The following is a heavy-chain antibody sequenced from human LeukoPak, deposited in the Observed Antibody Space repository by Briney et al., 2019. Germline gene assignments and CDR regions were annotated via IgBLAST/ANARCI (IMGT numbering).Heavy chain of an antibody. CDR3: ARLIAVAGIWLFDP. J-gene: IGHJ5*02. CDR2: INPNSGGT. CDR1: GYTFTSYG. V-gene: IGHV1-2*02. Sequence: ASVKVSCKASGYTFTSYGISWVRQAPGQGLEWMGWINPNSGGTNYAQKFQGRVTMTRDTSISTAYMELSRLRSDDTAVYYCARLIAVAGIWLFDPWGQGTLVTVSS. D-gene: IGHD6-19*01.